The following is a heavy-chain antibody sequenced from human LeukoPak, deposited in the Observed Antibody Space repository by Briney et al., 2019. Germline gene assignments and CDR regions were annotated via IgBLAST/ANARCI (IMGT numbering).Heavy chain of an antibody. D-gene: IGHD1-26*01. CDR2: TNPSGGST. CDR1: GYTFTSYY. J-gene: IGHJ4*02. V-gene: IGHV1-46*01. Sequence: ASVKVSCKASGYTFTSYYMHCVRQAPGQGLEWMGITNPSGGSTSYAQTFQGRVTMTRDMSTSTVYMALSSLRSEAPAVYYCARESGSQSRFDYWGQGTLVTVSS. CDR3: ARESGSQSRFDY.